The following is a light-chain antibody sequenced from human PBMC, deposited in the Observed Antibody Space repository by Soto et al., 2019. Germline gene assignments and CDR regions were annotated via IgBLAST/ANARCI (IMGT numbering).Light chain of an antibody. J-gene: IGKJ5*01. CDR1: QSINSY. CDR3: QQSHSIPIT. CDR2: AAF. V-gene: IGKV1-39*01. Sequence: DIQMTQSPSSLSASVGDRVIITCRASQSINSYLNWYQQKPGKAPKLLIYAAFSLQSGVPSRFSGSGSGTDFTLTISILQPEDFATYYCQQSHSIPITCGQGTRLEIK.